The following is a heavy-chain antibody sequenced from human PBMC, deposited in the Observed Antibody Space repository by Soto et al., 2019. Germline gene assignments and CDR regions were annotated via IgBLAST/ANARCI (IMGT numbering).Heavy chain of an antibody. D-gene: IGHD5-12*01. V-gene: IGHV4-4*07. CDR3: AREGSYSAYNFTHGIQLWSFDF. CDR2: IFSSGST. Sequence: LETLSLTCTVSGGSINTFYWSWVRQPAGKGLEWIGRIFSSGSTSFNPSLESRVAMSVDTSKNHFSLNLSSVTAADMAVYYCAREGSYSAYNFTHGIQLWSFDFWGQGALVSVSS. J-gene: IGHJ4*02. CDR1: GGSINTFY.